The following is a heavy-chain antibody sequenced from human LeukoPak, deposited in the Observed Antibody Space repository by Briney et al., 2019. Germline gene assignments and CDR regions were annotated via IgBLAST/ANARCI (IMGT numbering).Heavy chain of an antibody. CDR2: IYHSGST. J-gene: IGHJ4*02. Sequence: SETLSLTCAVSGGSISSSNWWSWVRQPPGKGLEWIGEIYHSGSTNYNPSLKSRVTISVDKSKNQFSLKLSSVTAADTAVYYCARVGAIWFGDHRGYFDYWGQGTLVTVSS. V-gene: IGHV4-4*02. CDR1: GGSISSSNW. D-gene: IGHD3-10*01. CDR3: ARVGAIWFGDHRGYFDY.